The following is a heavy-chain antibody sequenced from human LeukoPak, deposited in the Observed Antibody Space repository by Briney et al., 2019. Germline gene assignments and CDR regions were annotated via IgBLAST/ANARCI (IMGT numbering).Heavy chain of an antibody. J-gene: IGHJ4*02. D-gene: IGHD5/OR15-5a*01. CDR2: ISAGATTT. CDR3: AKGPTVSTFGY. Sequence: GGSLRLSCAASGFTFRSHAMHWVRQAPGKGLEWVSGISAGATTTYYADSVKGHFTVSRDNSKNTLYLQMNSLRVKDTAMYYCAKGPTVSTFGYWGRGTLVTVSS. CDR1: GFTFRSHA. V-gene: IGHV3-23*01.